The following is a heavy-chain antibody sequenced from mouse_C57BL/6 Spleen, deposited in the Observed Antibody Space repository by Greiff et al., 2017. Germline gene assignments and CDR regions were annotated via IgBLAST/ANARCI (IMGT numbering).Heavy chain of an antibody. CDR3: ARRRLTGTGFDY. Sequence: QVQLQQPGAELVMPGASVKLSCKASGYTFTSYWMHWVKQRPGQGLEWIGELDPSDSYTNYNQKFKGKSTLTVDKSSSTAYMQLSSLTSEDSAVYYCARRRLTGTGFDYWGQGTTLTVSS. D-gene: IGHD4-1*01. CDR1: GYTFTSYW. CDR2: LDPSDSYT. V-gene: IGHV1-69*01. J-gene: IGHJ2*01.